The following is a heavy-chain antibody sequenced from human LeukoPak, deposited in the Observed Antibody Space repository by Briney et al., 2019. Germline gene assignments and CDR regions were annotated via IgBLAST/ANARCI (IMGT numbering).Heavy chain of an antibody. J-gene: IGHJ5*02. Sequence: SVKVSCXASGGTFSSYAISWVRQAPGQGLEWMGRIIPIFGTANYAQKFQGRVTITTDESTSTAYMELSSLRSEDTAVYYCASQYYYDSSGYSPWGQGTLVTVSS. CDR2: IIPIFGTA. CDR3: ASQYYYDSSGYSP. D-gene: IGHD3-22*01. CDR1: GGTFSSYA. V-gene: IGHV1-69*05.